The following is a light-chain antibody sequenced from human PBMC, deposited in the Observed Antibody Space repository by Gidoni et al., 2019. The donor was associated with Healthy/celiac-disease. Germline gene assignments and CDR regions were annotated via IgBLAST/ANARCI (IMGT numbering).Light chain of an antibody. CDR1: SSNLGSNY. Sequence: QSVLTQPPSASGTPGQRVTISCSGSSSNLGSNYVYCYHQLPGTAPKLLIYRNNQRPSGVPDRFSGSKSGTSASLAISGLRSEDEADYYCAAWDDSLSGPLFGGGTKLTVL. CDR2: RNN. V-gene: IGLV1-47*01. J-gene: IGLJ2*01. CDR3: AAWDDSLSGPL.